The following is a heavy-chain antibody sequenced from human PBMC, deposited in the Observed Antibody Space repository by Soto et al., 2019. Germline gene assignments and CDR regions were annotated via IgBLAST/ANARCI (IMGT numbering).Heavy chain of an antibody. CDR1: GYIVASDW. J-gene: IGHJ6*02. V-gene: IGHV5-51*01. CDR3: ARQAGYSGYDPPSKYYYYYYGMDV. Sequence: PGESLKISCKGSGYIVASDWIGWVRQIPGKGLEGMGMIYPADSDTRYSPSFQGQVTISADKSISTAYLQWSSLKASDTAMYYCARQAGYSGYDPPSKYYYYYYGMDVWGQGTTVTVSS. CDR2: IYPADSDT. D-gene: IGHD5-12*01.